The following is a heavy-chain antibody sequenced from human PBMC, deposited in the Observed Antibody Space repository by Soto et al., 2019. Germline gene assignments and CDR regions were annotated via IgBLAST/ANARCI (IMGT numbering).Heavy chain of an antibody. Sequence: SETLSLTCTVSGGSISSSSYYWGWIRQPPGKGLEWIGSIYYSGSTYYNPSLKSRVTISVDTSKNQFSLKLSSVTAADTAVYYCARNGDNYYYYYMDVWGKGTTVTVSS. V-gene: IGHV4-39*01. CDR1: GGSISSSSYY. CDR3: ARNGDNYYYYYMDV. CDR2: IYYSGST. J-gene: IGHJ6*03. D-gene: IGHD4-17*01.